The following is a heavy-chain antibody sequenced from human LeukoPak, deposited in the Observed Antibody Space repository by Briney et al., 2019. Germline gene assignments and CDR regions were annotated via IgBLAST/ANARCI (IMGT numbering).Heavy chain of an antibody. CDR3: AREETYYYDSSGRLFDP. J-gene: IGHJ5*02. CDR1: GGSISSGDYC. D-gene: IGHD3-22*01. CDR2: IYYSGST. Sequence: NPSQTLSLTCTVSGGSISSGDYCWSWIRQPPGKGLEWIGYIYYSGSTYYYPSLKSRVTISVDTSKNQFSLKLSSVTAADTAVYYCAREETYYYDSSGRLFDPWGQGTLVTVSS. V-gene: IGHV4-30-4*01.